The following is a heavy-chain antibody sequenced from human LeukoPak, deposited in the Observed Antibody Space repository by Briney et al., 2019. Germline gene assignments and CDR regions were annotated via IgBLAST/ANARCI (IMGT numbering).Heavy chain of an antibody. Sequence: PSETLSLTCTVSGGSISSSSYYWGWIRQPPGKGLEWIGSIYYSGSTYYNPSLKSRVTISVDTSKNQFSLKLSSVTAADTAVYYCAREGYYYDSSGYYYSLGMDVWGKGTTVTVSS. CDR1: GGSISSSSYY. V-gene: IGHV4-39*07. CDR2: IYYSGST. J-gene: IGHJ6*04. CDR3: AREGYYYDSSGYYYSLGMDV. D-gene: IGHD3-22*01.